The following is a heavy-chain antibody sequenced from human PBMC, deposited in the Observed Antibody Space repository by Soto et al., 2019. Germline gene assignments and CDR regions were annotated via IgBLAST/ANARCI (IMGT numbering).Heavy chain of an antibody. J-gene: IGHJ6*02. CDR2: ISGSGGST. CDR1: GFTFSSYA. D-gene: IGHD4-17*01. V-gene: IGHV3-23*01. CDR3: AKDRRPYGDYDTGNYYGMDV. Sequence: GSLRLSCAASGFTFSSYAMSWVRQAPGKGLEWVSAISGSGGSTYYADSVKGRFTISRDNSKNTLYLQMNSLRAEDTAVYYCAKDRRPYGDYDTGNYYGMDVWGQGTTVTVSS.